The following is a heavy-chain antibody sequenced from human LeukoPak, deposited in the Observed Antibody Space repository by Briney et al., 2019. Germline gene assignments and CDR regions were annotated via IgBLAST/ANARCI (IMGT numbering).Heavy chain of an antibody. J-gene: IGHJ6*04. D-gene: IGHD3-10*02. CDR3: AELGITMIGGV. V-gene: IGHV3-48*04. CDR2: ISSRGSTI. Sequence: GGSLRLSCVASGFTVSTNFMNWVRQAPGKGLEWVSYISSRGSTIYYADSVKGRFTISRDNAKNSLYLQMNSLRAEDTAVYYCAELGITMIGGVWGKGTTVTISS. CDR1: GFTVSTNF.